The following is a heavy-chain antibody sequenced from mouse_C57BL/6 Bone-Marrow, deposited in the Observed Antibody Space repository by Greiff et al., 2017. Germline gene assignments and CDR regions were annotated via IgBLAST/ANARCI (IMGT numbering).Heavy chain of an antibody. CDR1: GYTFTSYW. CDR3: ARGSSGYVWFAY. CDR2: IYPGSGST. V-gene: IGHV1-55*01. D-gene: IGHD3-2*02. J-gene: IGHJ3*01. Sequence: VKLQQPGAELVKPGASVKMSCKASGYTFTSYWITWVKQRPGQGLEWIGDIYPGSGSTNYNEKFKSKATLTVDTSSSTAYMQLSSLTSEDSAVYYCARGSSGYVWFAYWGQGALVTVAA.